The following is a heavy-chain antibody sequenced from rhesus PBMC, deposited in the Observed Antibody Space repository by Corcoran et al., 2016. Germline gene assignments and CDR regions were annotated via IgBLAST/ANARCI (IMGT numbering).Heavy chain of an antibody. Sequence: QLQLQESGPGLVKPSETLSVTCAVSGGSISSSYWSWIRQAPGKGLEWIGYIYGSGSRTNYHPSLKSRVTLSVDTSKNQLSLKLRSVTAADTAVYYCASWVGANPGFDYWGQGVLVTVSS. CDR1: GGSISSSY. CDR3: ASWVGANPGFDY. J-gene: IGHJ4*01. D-gene: IGHD1-44*02. V-gene: IGHV4-169*02. CDR2: IYGSGSRT.